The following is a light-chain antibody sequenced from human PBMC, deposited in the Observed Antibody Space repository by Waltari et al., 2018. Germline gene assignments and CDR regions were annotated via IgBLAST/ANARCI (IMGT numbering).Light chain of an antibody. V-gene: IGLV3-1*01. Sequence: SYELTQPPSVSVSPGQTASISCSGDNLGDKYTSWYQQKAGQSPVLVIYHDSRRPSGIPDQFSGSNSGNTATLTISGTQALDEADYYCLAWDSSTAVFGTGTKVTVL. CDR1: NLGDKY. J-gene: IGLJ1*01. CDR2: HDS. CDR3: LAWDSSTAV.